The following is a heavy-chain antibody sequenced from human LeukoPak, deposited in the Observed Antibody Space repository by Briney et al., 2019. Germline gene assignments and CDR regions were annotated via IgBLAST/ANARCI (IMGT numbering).Heavy chain of an antibody. J-gene: IGHJ4*02. D-gene: IGHD2-2*01. V-gene: IGHV4-4*02. CDR3: ARTEVPDCSSTSCPGWSAALFDY. Sequence: SETLSLTCAVSGGSISSSNWWSWVRQPPGKGLEWIGEIYHSGSSNYNPSLKSRVTISVDKSKNQFSLKLSSVTAADTAVYYCARTEVPDCSSTSCPGWSAALFDYWGQGTLVTVSS. CDR2: IYHSGSS. CDR1: GGSISSSNW.